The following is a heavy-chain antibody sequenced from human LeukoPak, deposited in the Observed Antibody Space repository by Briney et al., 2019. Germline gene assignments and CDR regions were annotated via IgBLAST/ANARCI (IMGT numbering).Heavy chain of an antibody. CDR1: GGAFSSYA. CDR3: ARDGTAMDY. D-gene: IGHD5-18*01. J-gene: IGHJ4*02. Sequence: ASVKVSCKASGGAFSSYAISWVRQAPGQGLEWMGRINPNSGGTNYAQKFQGRVTITRDTSISTAYMELSRLRSDDTAVYYCARDGTAMDYWGQGTLVTVSS. CDR2: INPNSGGT. V-gene: IGHV1-2*06.